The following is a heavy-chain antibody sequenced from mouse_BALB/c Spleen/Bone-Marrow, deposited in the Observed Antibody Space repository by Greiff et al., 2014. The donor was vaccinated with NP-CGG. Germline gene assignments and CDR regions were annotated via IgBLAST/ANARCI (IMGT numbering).Heavy chain of an antibody. CDR2: IDPANGNT. Sequence: VQLKQSGAELVKPGASVKLSCTASGFNIKDTYMHWVKQRPEQGLEWIGRIDPANGNTKYDPKFQGKATITADTSSNTAYLQLSSLTSEETAVYYCARFPYDYGGGDYWGQGTTLTVS. D-gene: IGHD2-4*01. V-gene: IGHV14-3*02. CDR3: ARFPYDYGGGDY. CDR1: GFNIKDTY. J-gene: IGHJ2*01.